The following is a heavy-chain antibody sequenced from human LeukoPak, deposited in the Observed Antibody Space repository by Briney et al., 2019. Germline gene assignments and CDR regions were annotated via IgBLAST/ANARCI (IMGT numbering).Heavy chain of an antibody. V-gene: IGHV4-59*01. CDR1: GGSISSYY. J-gene: IGHJ6*03. CDR2: IYYSGST. Sequence: SETLSLTCTVSGGSISSYYWSWIRQPPGKGLEWVGYIYYSGSTNYNPSLKRRVTISVDTSKNQFSLKLSSVTAADTAVYYCAREARYYYYMDVWGKGTTVTVSS. CDR3: AREARYYYYMDV.